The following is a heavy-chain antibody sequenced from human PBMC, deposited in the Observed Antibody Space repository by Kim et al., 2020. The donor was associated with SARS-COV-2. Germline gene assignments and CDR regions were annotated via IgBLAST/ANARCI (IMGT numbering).Heavy chain of an antibody. Sequence: SETLSLTCTVSGGSITPYYWSWIWQPPGKGLEWIGCVQYSGTTYYNPSLKTRVTISVDTSKNQFSLTVDSVTTADTAVYYCAAYKRSIDLDVWGQGTTVTVSS. V-gene: IGHV4-59*13. CDR2: VQYSGTT. J-gene: IGHJ6*02. CDR1: GGSITPYY. CDR3: AAYKRSIDLDV. D-gene: IGHD1-1*01.